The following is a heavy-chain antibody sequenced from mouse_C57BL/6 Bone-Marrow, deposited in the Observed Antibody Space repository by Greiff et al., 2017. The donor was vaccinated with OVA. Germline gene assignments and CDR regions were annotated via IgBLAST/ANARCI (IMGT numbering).Heavy chain of an antibody. CDR3: ARWRYYYGSSPFAY. J-gene: IGHJ3*01. CDR1: GYTFTSYG. D-gene: IGHD1-1*01. Sequence: VKLMESGAELARPGASVKLSCKASGYTFTSYGISWVKQRTGQGLEWIGEIYPRSGNTYYNEKFKGKATLTADKSSSTAYMELRSLTSEDSAVYFCARWRYYYGSSPFAYWGQGTLVTVSA. CDR2: IYPRSGNT. V-gene: IGHV1-81*01.